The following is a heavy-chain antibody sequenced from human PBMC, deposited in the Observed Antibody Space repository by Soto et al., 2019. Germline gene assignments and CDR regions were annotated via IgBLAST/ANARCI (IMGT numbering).Heavy chain of an antibody. V-gene: IGHV3-30*18. CDR3: AKDRIQLTSLYYGMDV. CDR2: ISYDGSNK. D-gene: IGHD5-18*01. J-gene: IGHJ6*02. CDR1: GFTFSSYG. Sequence: GGSLRLSCAASGFTFSSYGMHWVRQAPGKGLEWVAVISYDGSNKYYADSVKGRFTISRDNSKNTLYLQMNSLRAEDTAVYYCAKDRIQLTSLYYGMDVWGQGTTVTVSS.